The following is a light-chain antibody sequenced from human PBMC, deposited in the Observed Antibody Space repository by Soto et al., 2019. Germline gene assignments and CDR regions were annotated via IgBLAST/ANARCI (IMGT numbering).Light chain of an antibody. CDR1: QSVSSSY. J-gene: IGKJ1*01. Sequence: EIVLTQSPGTLSLSPGERATLSCRASQSVSSSYLACYQQKPGQAPRLLIYSASSRATGIPDRFSGSGSGTDFTLTISRLEPEDFAVYYCQQNGGSPRTFGQGTKVDIK. CDR2: SAS. CDR3: QQNGGSPRT. V-gene: IGKV3-20*01.